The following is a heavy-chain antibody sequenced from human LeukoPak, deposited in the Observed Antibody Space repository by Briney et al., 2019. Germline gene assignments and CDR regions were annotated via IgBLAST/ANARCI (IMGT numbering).Heavy chain of an antibody. J-gene: IGHJ4*02. Sequence: ASVKVSCKASGYTFNICDINRVRQATGQGHEWMGWMNSNSGNTGYAQKFQGRVTMTRNTSIGTAYMELSSLRSEDTAVYYCARGRHTSGWYLDYWVQATLVTVSS. CDR1: GYTFNICD. CDR2: MNSNSGNT. D-gene: IGHD6-19*01. CDR3: ARGRHTSGWYLDY. V-gene: IGHV1-8*01.